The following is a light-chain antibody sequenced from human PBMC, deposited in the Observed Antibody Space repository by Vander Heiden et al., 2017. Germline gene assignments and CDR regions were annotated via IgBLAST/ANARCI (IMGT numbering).Light chain of an antibody. CDR1: QSVSSN. V-gene: IGKV3-15*01. CDR3: QQYNDWPLT. J-gene: IGKJ4*01. Sequence: ETVMTQPPATLSVSPGERATLSCRASQSVSSNLAWYQHKPGQAPRLLIYGASTRATGIAARFSGSGSGTEFTLTISSLQSEDFAVYYCQQYNDWPLTFGGGTKVEIK. CDR2: GAS.